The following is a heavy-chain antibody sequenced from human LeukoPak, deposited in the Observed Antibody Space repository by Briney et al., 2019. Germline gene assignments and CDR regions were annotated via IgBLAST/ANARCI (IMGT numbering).Heavy chain of an antibody. CDR2: ISTSGRAT. CDR1: RFAFSTYA. J-gene: IGHJ4*02. D-gene: IGHD5/OR15-5a*01. CDR3: AKARGSSVYEQFDY. Sequence: GGSLRLSCAASRFAFSTYAMTWVRQAPEKGLQWVSTISTSGRATYYADSVEGRFTISRDNSKNTLYLQMNSLRADGTAVYYCAKARGSSVYEQFDYWGQGTQVTVSP. V-gene: IGHV3-23*01.